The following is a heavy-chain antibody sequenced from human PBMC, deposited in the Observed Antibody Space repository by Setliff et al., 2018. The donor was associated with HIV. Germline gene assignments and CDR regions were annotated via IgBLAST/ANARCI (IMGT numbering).Heavy chain of an antibody. CDR3: AREQRLPGLQPPYWYFDL. CDR1: GGSLSDSY. J-gene: IGHJ2*01. CDR2: ISHSGTT. Sequence: SETLSLTCAGYGGSLSDSYYNWIRQPPGKGLEWIGQISHSGTTSYNSSLKSRVVMSVDTSKNQFSLTLTSLTAADTAISYCAREQRLPGLQPPYWYFDLWGRGTLFTVAS. D-gene: IGHD6-25*01. V-gene: IGHV4-34*01.